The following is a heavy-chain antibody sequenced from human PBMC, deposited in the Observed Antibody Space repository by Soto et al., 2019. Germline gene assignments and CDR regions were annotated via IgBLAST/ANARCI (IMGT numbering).Heavy chain of an antibody. CDR1: GFTFSSYA. CDR2: ISGSGGST. V-gene: IGHV3-23*01. CDR3: AKEGQSLLWFGELSSSMDV. J-gene: IGHJ6*02. D-gene: IGHD3-10*01. Sequence: GSLRLSCAASGFTFSSYAMSWVRQAPGKGLEWVSAISGSGGSTYYADSVKGRFTISRDNSKNTLYLQMNSLRAEDTAVYYCAKEGQSLLWFGELSSSMDVWGQGTTVTVSS.